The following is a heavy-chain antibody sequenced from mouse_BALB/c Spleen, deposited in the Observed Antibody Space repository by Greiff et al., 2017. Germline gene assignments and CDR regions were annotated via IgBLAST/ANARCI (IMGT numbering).Heavy chain of an antibody. J-gene: IGHJ4*01. CDR2: ISSGGST. Sequence: EAKLMESGGGLVKPGGSLKLSCAASGFTFSSYAMSWIRQTPEKRLEWVASISSGGSTYYPDSVKGRFTISRDNARNILYLQMSSLRSEDTAMYYFARGSYYYGSSYGALDYWGQGTSVTVSS. CDR3: ARGSYYYGSSYGALDY. CDR1: GFTFSSYA. V-gene: IGHV5-6-5*01. D-gene: IGHD1-1*01.